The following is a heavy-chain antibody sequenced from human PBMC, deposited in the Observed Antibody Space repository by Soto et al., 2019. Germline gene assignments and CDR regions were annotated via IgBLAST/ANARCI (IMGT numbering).Heavy chain of an antibody. Sequence: GESLKISCKGSGYGFPTYWIGWLRQMPGKGLEWMGIIYPGDSDTRYSPSFQGQVTISADKSISTAYLQWSSLKASDTAMYYCARLSPLLGSYGMDVWGQGTTVTVSS. V-gene: IGHV5-51*01. D-gene: IGHD2-15*01. CDR1: GYGFPTYW. CDR2: IYPGDSDT. J-gene: IGHJ6*02. CDR3: ARLSPLLGSYGMDV.